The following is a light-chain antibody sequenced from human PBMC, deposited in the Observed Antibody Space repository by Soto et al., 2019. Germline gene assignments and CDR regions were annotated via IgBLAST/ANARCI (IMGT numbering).Light chain of an antibody. CDR3: QKYNSARFP. Sequence: DIQMTQSPYSLSASVGDRVTITCRASQRISTYLNWYQQKPGKAPKLLIYAASTLQSGVPSRFSGSGSGTDFTLTISSLQPEDVATYYCQKYNSARFPFGGGTKVDIK. CDR1: QRISTY. J-gene: IGKJ4*01. V-gene: IGKV1-27*01. CDR2: AAS.